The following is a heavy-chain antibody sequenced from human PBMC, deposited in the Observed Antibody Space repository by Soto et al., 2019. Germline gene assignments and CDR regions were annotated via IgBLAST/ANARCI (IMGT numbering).Heavy chain of an antibody. J-gene: IGHJ3*02. V-gene: IGHV3-33*01. CDR1: GFTFSSYG. CDR3: ERIEDSGYDYYAFDI. D-gene: IGHD5-12*01. CDR2: IWYDGSNK. Sequence: QVQLVESGGGVVQPGRSLRLSCAASGFTFSSYGMHWVRQAPGKGLEWVAVIWYDGSNKYYADSVKSRFTSCRDNSKNQLNRQMNSLRAENTSVYYGERIEDSGYDYYAFDIWGQGTMVTVSS.